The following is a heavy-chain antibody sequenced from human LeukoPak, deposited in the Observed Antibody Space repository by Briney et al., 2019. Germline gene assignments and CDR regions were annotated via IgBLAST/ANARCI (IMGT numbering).Heavy chain of an antibody. CDR1: GGTFSSYA. CDR2: ITPIFGTA. Sequence: SVKVSCKASGGTFSSYAISWVRQAPGQGLEWMGGITPIFGTANYAQKFQGRVTITADEFTSTAYMELSSLTSEDTAVYYCARDRPGRYCSSTSCFTASPFDPWGQGTLVTVSS. V-gene: IGHV1-69*13. CDR3: ARDRPGRYCSSTSCFTASPFDP. D-gene: IGHD2-2*02. J-gene: IGHJ5*02.